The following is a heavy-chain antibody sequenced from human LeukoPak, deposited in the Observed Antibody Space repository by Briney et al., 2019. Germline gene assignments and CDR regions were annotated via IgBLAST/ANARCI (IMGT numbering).Heavy chain of an antibody. CDR3: ARGPYDILTGYFTAHIDY. J-gene: IGHJ4*02. V-gene: IGHV3-7*01. CDR1: GFTFSSYW. Sequence: PGGSLRLSCVASGFTFSSYWMTWVRQAPGKGLEWVANIKTDGSQIYYVDSVKGRFTISRDNSKNTLYLQMNSLRAEDTAVYYCARGPYDILTGYFTAHIDYWGQGTLVTVSS. CDR2: IKTDGSQI. D-gene: IGHD3-9*01.